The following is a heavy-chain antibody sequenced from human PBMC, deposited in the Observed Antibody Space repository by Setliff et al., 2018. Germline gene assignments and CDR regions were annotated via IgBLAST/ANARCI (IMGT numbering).Heavy chain of an antibody. CDR2: IRSNAYGGTT. J-gene: IGHJ4*02. Sequence: PGGSLRLSCTASGFTFGDYALSWVRQAPGKGLEWVGFIRSNAYGGTTEYVASVKGRFTISRDDSKNIAYLQMNSLRTDDTAVYYCSRPNYRNHYFDYWGQGTLVTVSS. CDR1: GFTFGDYA. V-gene: IGHV3-49*04. CDR3: SRPNYRNHYFDY. D-gene: IGHD4-4*01.